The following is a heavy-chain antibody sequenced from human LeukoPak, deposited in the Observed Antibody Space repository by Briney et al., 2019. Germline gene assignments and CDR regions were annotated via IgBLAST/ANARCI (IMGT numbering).Heavy chain of an antibody. Sequence: GESLRLSCAASGFTFSRYWIHWVRQTPGKGLEWVSRINPDGSTTTYADSVKGRFTISRDNSKNTLCLQMNSLRAEDTAVYYCARGKDSSGPKIDYWGQGTLVTVSS. CDR3: ARGKDSSGPKIDY. J-gene: IGHJ4*02. D-gene: IGHD3-22*01. CDR1: GFTFSRYW. CDR2: INPDGSTT. V-gene: IGHV3-74*01.